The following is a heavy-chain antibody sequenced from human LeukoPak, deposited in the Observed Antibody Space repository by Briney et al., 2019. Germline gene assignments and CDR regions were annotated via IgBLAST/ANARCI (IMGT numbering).Heavy chain of an antibody. CDR2: ISWNSGSI. D-gene: IGHD6-19*01. CDR3: ATEGMSSDWESSFDY. CDR1: GFTFDDYA. J-gene: IGHJ4*02. V-gene: IGHV3-9*01. Sequence: GRSLRLSCAASGFTFDDYAMHWVRQAPGKGLEWVSGISWNSGSIGYADSVKGRFTISRDNAKKSLFLQLNSLRAEDTAVYYCATEGMSSDWESSFDYWGQGTLVTVSS.